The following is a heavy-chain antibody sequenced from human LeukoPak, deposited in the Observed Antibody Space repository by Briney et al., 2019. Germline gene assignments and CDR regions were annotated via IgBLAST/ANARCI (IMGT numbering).Heavy chain of an antibody. Sequence: SGGSLRLSCAPSGFPFSSYAMGWVRQAPGKGLEWVSAISGSGGSTYYADSVKGRFTISRDNSKNTRYLQMSSLRAEDTAVYYCARGSPYYFDSWGQGTLVTVSS. V-gene: IGHV3-23*01. CDR3: ARGSPYYFDS. CDR1: GFPFSSYA. J-gene: IGHJ4*02. CDR2: ISGSGGST.